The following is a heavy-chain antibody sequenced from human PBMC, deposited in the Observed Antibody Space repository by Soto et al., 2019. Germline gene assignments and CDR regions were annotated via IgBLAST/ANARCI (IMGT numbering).Heavy chain of an antibody. J-gene: IGHJ4*02. Sequence: PSVTVSCTASGGSVSNSAISWLRQAPGQGLEWMGGIIPIFGPAIYARKFQGRFTISADESTGTAYMELNNVRSDDTAVYYCGRGSSLTKVEYWGQGTLVTISS. D-gene: IGHD6-13*01. V-gene: IGHV1-69*13. CDR1: GGSVSNSA. CDR2: IIPIFGPA. CDR3: GRGSSLTKVEY.